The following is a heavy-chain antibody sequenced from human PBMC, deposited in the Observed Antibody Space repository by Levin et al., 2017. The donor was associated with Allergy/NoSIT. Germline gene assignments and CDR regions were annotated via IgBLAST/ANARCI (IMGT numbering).Heavy chain of an antibody. V-gene: IGHV3-30-3*01. Sequence: GESLKISCAASGFTFSSYAMHWVRQAPGKGLEWVAVISYDGSNKYYADSVKGRFTISRDNSKNTLYLQMNSLRAEDTAVYYCARDSPTSNIKREGGAFDIWGQGTMVTVSS. CDR1: GFTFSSYA. D-gene: IGHD2/OR15-2a*01. CDR2: ISYDGSNK. J-gene: IGHJ3*02. CDR3: ARDSPTSNIKREGGAFDI.